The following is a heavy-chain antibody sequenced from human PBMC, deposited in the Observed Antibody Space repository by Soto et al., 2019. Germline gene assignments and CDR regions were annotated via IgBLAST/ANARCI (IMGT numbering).Heavy chain of an antibody. CDR3: ARGLVVVVSRDWFDT. D-gene: IGHD3-22*01. V-gene: IGHV3-30*03. CDR1: GFTFSNYA. Sequence: GGSLRLSCAVSGFTFSNYAMHWVRQAPGKGLEWVAVISDDGSNKYYADSVMGRFTISRDNSKNRLYLQMNSLRVEDTAVYYCARGLVVVVSRDWFDTWGQGTLVTVSS. J-gene: IGHJ5*02. CDR2: ISDDGSNK.